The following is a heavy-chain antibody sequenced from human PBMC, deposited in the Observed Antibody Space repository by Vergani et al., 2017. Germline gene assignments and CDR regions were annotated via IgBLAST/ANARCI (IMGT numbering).Heavy chain of an antibody. D-gene: IGHD1-26*01. Sequence: QVQLQESGPGLVKPSQTLSLTCTVSGGSFSTGGQSWTWLRQSAGKGLEWIGRIYTSGATNYHPSLRSLAIMSVDASKKQFSLKLSSVTAADTAGYYCAVEAVGYYYYYMDVWGKGTTVTVSS. CDR2: IYTSGAT. J-gene: IGHJ6*03. V-gene: IGHV4-61*02. CDR3: AVEAVGYYYYYMDV. CDR1: GGSFSTGGQS.